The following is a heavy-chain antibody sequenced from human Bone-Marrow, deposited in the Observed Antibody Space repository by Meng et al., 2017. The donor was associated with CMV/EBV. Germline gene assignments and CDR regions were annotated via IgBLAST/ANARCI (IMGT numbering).Heavy chain of an antibody. V-gene: IGHV1-69*02. CDR1: GGTFSSYT. CDR2: IIPILGIA. J-gene: IGHJ6*02. Sequence: SVKVSCKASGGTFSSYTNSWVRQAPGQGLEWMGRIIPILGIANYAQKFQGRVTITADKSTSTAYMELSSLRSEDMAVYYCARYSRMTAAIRPSYYYYGMDVWGQGTTVTVSS. CDR3: ARYSRMTAAIRPSYYYYGMDV. D-gene: IGHD2-2*02.